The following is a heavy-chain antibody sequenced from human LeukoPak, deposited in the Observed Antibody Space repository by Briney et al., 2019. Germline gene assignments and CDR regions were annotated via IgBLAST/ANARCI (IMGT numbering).Heavy chain of an antibody. V-gene: IGHV1-8*01. CDR2: MNPNSGNT. J-gene: IGHJ4*02. D-gene: IGHD1-26*01. CDR1: GYTFTSYD. CDR3: AISSGSYVDY. Sequence: GASVKVSCKASGYTFTSYDINWVRQATGQGLEWMGWMNPNSGNTGYAQKFQGRVTMTTDTSTSTAYMELRSLRSDDTAVYYCAISSGSYVDYWGQGTLVTVSS.